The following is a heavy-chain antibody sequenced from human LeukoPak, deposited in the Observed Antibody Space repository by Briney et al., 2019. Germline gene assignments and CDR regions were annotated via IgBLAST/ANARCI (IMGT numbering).Heavy chain of an antibody. D-gene: IGHD2-21*02. CDR1: GFIFSNYW. J-gene: IGHJ4*02. CDR2: IKQDGSER. CDR3: ARTSGTKLLRY. V-gene: IGHV3-7*01. Sequence: GGSLRLSCTGSGFIFSNYWVTWIRQAPGKGLEWVGNIKQDGSERYYVDSVKGRFNISRDNGRNSAYLQMDNLRAEDTAVYFCARTSGTKLLRYWGQGTRVVVSS.